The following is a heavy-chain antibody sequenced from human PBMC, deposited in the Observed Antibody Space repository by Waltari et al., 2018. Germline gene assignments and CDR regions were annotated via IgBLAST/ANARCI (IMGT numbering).Heavy chain of an antibody. V-gene: IGHV4-38-2*01. CDR2: IYHSGST. CDR3: ARIQNPTNWGSSWFDP. J-gene: IGHJ5*02. Sequence: QVQLQESGPGLVKPSEPLSLTCAVSGYSISSGYSWGWIRPPPGKGLEWIGSIYHSGSTSYNPSLKSRVTISVDTSKNQFSLKLSSVTAADTAVYYCARIQNPTNWGSSWFDPWGQGTLVTVSS. D-gene: IGHD7-27*01. CDR1: GYSISSGYS.